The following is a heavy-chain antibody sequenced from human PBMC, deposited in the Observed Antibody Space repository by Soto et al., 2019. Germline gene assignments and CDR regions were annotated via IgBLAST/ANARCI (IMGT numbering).Heavy chain of an antibody. D-gene: IGHD3-22*01. CDR1: GGTFSSDG. V-gene: IGHV1-69*13. J-gene: IGHJ2*01. CDR3: ARGRDTYYYDSSGYSGWYFDL. CDR2: ITPIFRAT. Sequence: SVKVSCKASGGTFSSDGISWVRQAPGQGLEWMGGITPIFRATKYAQKFQGRVTITADESTSTAYMELSSLRSEDTAVYYCARGRDTYYYDSSGYSGWYFDLWGRGTLVTVSS.